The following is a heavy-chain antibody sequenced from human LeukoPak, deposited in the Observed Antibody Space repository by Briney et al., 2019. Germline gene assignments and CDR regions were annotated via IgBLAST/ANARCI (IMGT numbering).Heavy chain of an antibody. V-gene: IGHV4-34*01. CDR1: GGSFSGYY. J-gene: IGHJ3*02. D-gene: IGHD4-17*01. Sequence: SETLSLTCAVYGGSFSGYYWSWIRQPPGKGLEWIGEINHSGSTNYNPSLKSRVTISVDTSKNQFSLKLSSVTAADTAVYYCARGRTTVVTPPLAFDIWGQGTMVTVSS. CDR2: INHSGST. CDR3: ARGRTTVVTPPLAFDI.